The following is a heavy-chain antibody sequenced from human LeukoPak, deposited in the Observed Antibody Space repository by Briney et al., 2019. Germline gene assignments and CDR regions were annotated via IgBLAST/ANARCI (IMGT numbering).Heavy chain of an antibody. Sequence: GGSLRLSCAASGFTFDDYGMSWVRQAPGKGLEWVSGINWNGGSTGYADSVKGRFTISRDNAKNSLYLQMNSLRAEDTALYYCARGRVITGTTSYDAFDIWGQGTMVTVSS. D-gene: IGHD1-20*01. CDR3: ARGRVITGTTSYDAFDI. CDR1: GFTFDDYG. V-gene: IGHV3-20*04. CDR2: INWNGGST. J-gene: IGHJ3*02.